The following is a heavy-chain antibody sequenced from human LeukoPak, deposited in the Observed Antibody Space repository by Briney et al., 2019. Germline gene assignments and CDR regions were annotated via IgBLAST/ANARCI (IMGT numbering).Heavy chain of an antibody. J-gene: IGHJ5*02. CDR1: GGSISSYY. CDR2: IYYSGST. D-gene: IGHD1-26*01. Sequence: PSETLSLTCTVSGGSISSYYWSLIRQPPGKGLEWIGYIYYSGSTNYNPSLKSRVTISVDTSKNQFSLKLSSVTAADTAVYYCALGYSGSYVGWFDPWGQGTLVTVSS. V-gene: IGHV4-59*01. CDR3: ALGYSGSYVGWFDP.